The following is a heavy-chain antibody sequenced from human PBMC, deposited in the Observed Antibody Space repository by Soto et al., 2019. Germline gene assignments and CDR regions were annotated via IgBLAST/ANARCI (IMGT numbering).Heavy chain of an antibody. J-gene: IGHJ4*02. CDR3: ARSGYSYGPNPLLY. D-gene: IGHD5-18*01. V-gene: IGHV4-31*03. Sequence: QVQLQESGPGLVKPSQTLSLTCTVSGGSISSGGYYWSWIRQHPGKGLEWIGYIYYSGSTYYNPSLTSRVTISVDTSKNQFALKLSSVTAADTAVYYCARSGYSYGPNPLLYCGQGTLVTVSS. CDR2: IYYSGST. CDR1: GGSISSGGYY.